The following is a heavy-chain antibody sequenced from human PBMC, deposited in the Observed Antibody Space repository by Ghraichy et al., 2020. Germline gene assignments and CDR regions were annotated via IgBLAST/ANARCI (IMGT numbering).Heavy chain of an antibody. J-gene: IGHJ4*02. CDR3: AKYRDIAARLPLSYFAY. Sequence: GESLNISCAASGFTFSTYAMSWVRQAPGKGLEWVSAISISGDITYYADSVKGRFTISRDNSKNTLHLQMNSLRAEDTALYYCAKYRDIAARLPLSYFAYWGQGTLVTVSS. D-gene: IGHD6-6*01. CDR2: ISISGDIT. V-gene: IGHV3-23*01. CDR1: GFTFSTYA.